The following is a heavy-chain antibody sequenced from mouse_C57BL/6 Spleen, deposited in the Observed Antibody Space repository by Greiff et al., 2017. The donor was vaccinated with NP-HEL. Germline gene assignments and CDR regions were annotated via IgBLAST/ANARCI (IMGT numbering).Heavy chain of an antibody. CDR2: ISDGGSYT. CDR1: GFTFSSYA. V-gene: IGHV5-4*01. CDR3: ARGGSSYGYFDV. D-gene: IGHD1-1*01. J-gene: IGHJ1*03. Sequence: VQLQQSGGGLVKPGGSLKLSCAASGFTFSSYAMSWVRQTPEKRLEWVATISDGGSYTYYPDNVKGRFTISRDNAKNNLYLQMSHLKSEDTARYYCARGGSSYGYFDVWGTGTTVTVSS.